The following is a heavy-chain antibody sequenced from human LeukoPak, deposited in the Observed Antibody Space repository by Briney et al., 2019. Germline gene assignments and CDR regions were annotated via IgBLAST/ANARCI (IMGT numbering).Heavy chain of an antibody. J-gene: IGHJ4*02. CDR3: ARDYRMREHYDTSGYHPFDY. CDR2: ISAYNHNT. CDR1: GYTFSSYG. D-gene: IGHD3-22*01. Sequence: ASVKVSCKASGYTFSSYGISWVRQAPGQGLEWMGWISAYNHNTNSAQNLQGRVTMTTDTSTGTAYLELRSLRSDDTAVYYRARDYRMREHYDTSGYHPFDYWGQGTLVTVSS. V-gene: IGHV1-18*01.